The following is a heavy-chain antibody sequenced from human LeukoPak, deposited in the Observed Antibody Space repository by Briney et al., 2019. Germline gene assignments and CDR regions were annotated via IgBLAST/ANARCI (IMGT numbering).Heavy chain of an antibody. CDR1: GFTFRDYA. CDR2: IKNGAHTT. J-gene: IGHJ4*02. Sequence: PGGSLRLSCAVSGFTFRDYAMSWVRQPPGKGLEWVSTIKNGAHTTNYADSVKGRLTISRDDSMNTLFLQMNSLRAEDTAVYYCAREYYGCFDYWGQGALVTVSS. V-gene: IGHV3-23*01. CDR3: AREYYGCFDY. D-gene: IGHD3-10*01.